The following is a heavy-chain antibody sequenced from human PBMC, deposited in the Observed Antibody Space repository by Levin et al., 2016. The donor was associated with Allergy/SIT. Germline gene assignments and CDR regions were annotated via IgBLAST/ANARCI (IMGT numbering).Heavy chain of an antibody. CDR3: SQYCTSGVCYAALVH. D-gene: IGHD2-8*01. J-gene: IGHJ5*02. V-gene: IGHV4-34*01. CDR2: ISHSGDT. Sequence: WIRQPPGKGLEWIGEISHSGDTKYNPSLKSRVTMSLDTSKGHFSLNLTSVTAADTSVYYCSQYCTSGVCYAALVHWGQGTLVTVSS.